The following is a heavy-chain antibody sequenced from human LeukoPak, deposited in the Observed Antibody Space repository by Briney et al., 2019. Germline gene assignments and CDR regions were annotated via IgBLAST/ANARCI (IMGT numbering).Heavy chain of an antibody. CDR2: IIRILGIA. CDR1: GGTFSSYA. CDR3: ARGDTYYDFWSGYYTPGYYYYYYYGMDV. J-gene: IGHJ6*02. Sequence: EASVKVSCKASGGTFSSYAISWVRQAPGQGLEWMGRIIRILGIANYAQKFQGRVTITADKSTSTAYMELSSLRSEDTAVYYCARGDTYYDFWSGYYTPGYYYYYYYGMDVWGQGTTVTVSS. D-gene: IGHD3-3*01. V-gene: IGHV1-69*04.